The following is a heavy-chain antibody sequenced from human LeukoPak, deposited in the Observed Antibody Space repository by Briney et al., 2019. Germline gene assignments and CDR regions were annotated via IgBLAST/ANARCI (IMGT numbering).Heavy chain of an antibody. CDR1: GGSISSSNW. V-gene: IGHV4-4*02. CDR3: ARDTAPDYYHYGMDV. CDR2: IYHSGST. J-gene: IGHJ6*02. D-gene: IGHD5-18*01. Sequence: SETLSLTCAVSGGSISSSNWWSWVRQPPGKGLEWIGEIYHSGSTNYNPSLKSRVTISVDKSKNQFSLKLSSVTAADTAVYYCARDTAPDYYHYGMDVWGQGTTVTVSS.